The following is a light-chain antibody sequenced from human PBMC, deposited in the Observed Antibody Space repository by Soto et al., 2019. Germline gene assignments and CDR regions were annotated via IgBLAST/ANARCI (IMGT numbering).Light chain of an antibody. CDR2: KAS. Sequence: DIQMTQSPSTLSASVGDRVTITCRASQNINRWLAWYQQRPGKAPNLLIHKASTLEAVVPSRFSGSASGTEFTLTISSLQPDDFAAYFCLQYNVYPLTFGGGTKVEIK. CDR3: LQYNVYPLT. CDR1: QNINRW. J-gene: IGKJ4*01. V-gene: IGKV1-5*03.